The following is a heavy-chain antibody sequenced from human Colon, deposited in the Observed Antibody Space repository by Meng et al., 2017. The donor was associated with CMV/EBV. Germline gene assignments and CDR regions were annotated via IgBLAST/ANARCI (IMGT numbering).Heavy chain of an antibody. CDR1: GFPFSTYT. J-gene: IGHJ4*02. V-gene: IGHV3-21*01. CDR2: ITGGGTFF. D-gene: IGHD6-6*01. Sequence: GESLKISCVASGFPFSTYTMNWVRQAPGKGLEWVASITGGGTFFSYADPLKGRFIISRDNAKNSLFLQMNTLRAEDTALYYCVRRATSSRGFDYWGQGSLVTVSS. CDR3: VRRATSSRGFDY.